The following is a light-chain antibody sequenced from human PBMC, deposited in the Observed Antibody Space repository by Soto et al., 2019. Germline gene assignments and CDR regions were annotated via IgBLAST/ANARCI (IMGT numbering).Light chain of an antibody. CDR3: QQYGSSPT. CDR1: QSVRNNY. Sequence: EIVLIQSPGTLSLSPGERATLSCRASQSVRNNYLAWYKQKPGQAPRLLVYDASNRATGIPDRFSGSGSGTDFTLAISRLEPEDFAVYYCQQYGSSPTFGQGTMVEMK. CDR2: DAS. J-gene: IGKJ1*01. V-gene: IGKV3-20*01.